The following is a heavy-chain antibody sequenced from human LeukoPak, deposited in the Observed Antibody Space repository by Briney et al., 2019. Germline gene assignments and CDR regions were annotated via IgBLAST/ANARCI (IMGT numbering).Heavy chain of an antibody. J-gene: IGHJ4*02. CDR1: GFTSSSYA. D-gene: IGHD3-10*01. V-gene: IGHV3-23*01. CDR2: ISGSGGST. Sequence: PGGSLRLSCAASGFTSSSYAMSWVRQAPGKGLEWVSAISGSGGSTYYADSVKGRFTISRDNSKNTLYLQMNSLRAEDTAVYYCAKGTYYYGSGSHHFDYWGQGTLVTVSS. CDR3: AKGTYYYGSGSHHFDY.